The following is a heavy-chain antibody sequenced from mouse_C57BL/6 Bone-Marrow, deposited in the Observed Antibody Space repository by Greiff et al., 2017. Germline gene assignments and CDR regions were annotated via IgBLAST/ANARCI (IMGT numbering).Heavy chain of an antibody. J-gene: IGHJ2*01. CDR2: IDPENGDT. CDR3: ATPRWAYCDY. V-gene: IGHV14-4*01. Sequence: VQLQQSGAELVRPGASVKLSCTASGFNIKDDYMHWVKQRPEQGLEWIGWIDPENGDTDYASKFQGKATITADTSSNTAYLQISSLTSEDTAVYYCATPRWAYCDYWGQGTALTVSA. D-gene: IGHD1-1*02. CDR1: GFNIKDDY.